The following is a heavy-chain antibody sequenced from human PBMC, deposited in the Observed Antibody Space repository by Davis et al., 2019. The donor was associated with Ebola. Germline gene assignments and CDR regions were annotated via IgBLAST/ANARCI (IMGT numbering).Heavy chain of an antibody. D-gene: IGHD4-17*01. Sequence: PGGSLRLSCTVSGGSISSSSYYWGWIRQPPGKGLEWIGSIYYSGSTYYNPSLKSRVTISVDTSKNQFSLKLSSVTAADTAVYYCARREDYDESWNFDYWGQGTLVTVSS. CDR1: GGSISSSSYY. CDR3: ARREDYDESWNFDY. J-gene: IGHJ4*02. CDR2: IYYSGST. V-gene: IGHV4-39*01.